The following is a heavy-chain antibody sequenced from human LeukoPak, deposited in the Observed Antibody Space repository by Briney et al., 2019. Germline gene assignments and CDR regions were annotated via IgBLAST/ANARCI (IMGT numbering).Heavy chain of an antibody. Sequence: SETLSLTCAVYGGSFSGYYWSWIRQPPGKGLEWIGEINHSGSTNYNPSLKSRVTISVDTSKNQFSLKLSSVTAADTAVYYCARVKRLRWYGMDVWGQGTTVTVSS. CDR3: ARVKRLRWYGMDV. V-gene: IGHV4-34*01. CDR1: GGSFSGYY. J-gene: IGHJ6*02. CDR2: INHSGST. D-gene: IGHD2-15*01.